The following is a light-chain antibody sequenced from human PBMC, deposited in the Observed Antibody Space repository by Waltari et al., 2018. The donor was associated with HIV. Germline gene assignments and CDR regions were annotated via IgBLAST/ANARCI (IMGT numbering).Light chain of an antibody. Sequence: VLTQSAASFAAFLGDRLTIKCKTSPNGFSVTNNKSYLGWYQHKLGQSPKLIMRWGSEQQSGVPDRFHGSGAGTDFSLSISGLEAEDVAVYYCQQFYGAPPTFGQGTRL. CDR1: PNGFSVTNNKSY. V-gene: IGKV4-1*01. J-gene: IGKJ5*01. CDR3: QQFYGAPPT. CDR2: WGS.